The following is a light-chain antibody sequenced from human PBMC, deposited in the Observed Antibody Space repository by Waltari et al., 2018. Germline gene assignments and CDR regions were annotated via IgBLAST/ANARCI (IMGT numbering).Light chain of an antibody. CDR3: QQSYSSPLT. CDR2: AAA. CDR1: ETIGSY. J-gene: IGKJ4*01. V-gene: IGKV1-39*01. Sequence: DIEMTQSPSSLSASVGDRLTITCRASETIGSYLNWYQQKAGKAPKVLIYAAANLQSGVPSRFIGSGARTDFSLTITRMQPEDFGIYYCQQSYSSPLTFGGGTKVEIK.